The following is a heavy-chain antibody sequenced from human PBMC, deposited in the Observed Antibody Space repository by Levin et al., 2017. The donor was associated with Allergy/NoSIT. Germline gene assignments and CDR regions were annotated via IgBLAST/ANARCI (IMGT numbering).Heavy chain of an antibody. D-gene: IGHD2-2*02. Sequence: GGSLRLSCAASGFTFSSYAMSWVRQAPGKGLEWVSAISGSGGSTYYADSVKGRFTISRDNSKNTLYLQMNSLRAEDTAVYYCAKVHCSSTSCYTYYYYGMDGWGQGTTVTVSS. V-gene: IGHV3-23*01. CDR2: ISGSGGST. J-gene: IGHJ6*02. CDR1: GFTFSSYA. CDR3: AKVHCSSTSCYTYYYYGMDG.